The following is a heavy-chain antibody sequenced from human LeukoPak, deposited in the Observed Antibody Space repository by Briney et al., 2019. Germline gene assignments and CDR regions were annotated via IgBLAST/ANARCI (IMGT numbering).Heavy chain of an antibody. CDR3: GNTTTGYSSGRNPAWPVDY. V-gene: IGHV3-23*01. CDR2: IFGSGGSA. Sequence: GGSLRLSCAASGFTFSSYAMSWVRQAPGKGLEWVSGIFGSGGSAHYADSVKGRFTISRDNSQNTVYLQMNSLRAEDTAVYYCGNTTTGYSSGRNPAWPVDYWGQGTLVTVSS. D-gene: IGHD6-19*01. CDR1: GFTFSSYA. J-gene: IGHJ4*02.